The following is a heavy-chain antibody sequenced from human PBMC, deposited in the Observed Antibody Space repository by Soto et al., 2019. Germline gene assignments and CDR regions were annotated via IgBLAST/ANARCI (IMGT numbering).Heavy chain of an antibody. CDR2: IKSKTDGGAT. Sequence: GGSLRLSCAASGFTFSNAWMSWVRQAPGKGLEWVGRIKSKTDGGATDYAAPVKGRFTISRDDSKNTLYLQMNSLRAEDTAVYYCARDAMVTALDVWGQGTTVTVSS. CDR3: ARDAMVTALDV. CDR1: GFTFSNAW. J-gene: IGHJ6*02. D-gene: IGHD5-18*01. V-gene: IGHV3-15*01.